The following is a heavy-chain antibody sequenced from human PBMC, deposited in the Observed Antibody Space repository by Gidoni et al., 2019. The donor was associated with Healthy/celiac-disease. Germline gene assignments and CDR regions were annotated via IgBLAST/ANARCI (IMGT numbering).Heavy chain of an antibody. Sequence: EVQLLESGGGLVQPGGSRRLPCAASGFPFSSYAMRWVRQAPGKGLEWVSAISGSGGSTYYADSMKGRFTISRDNSKNTLYLQMNSLRAEDTAVYYCAVIAVAGKGYYYYYMDVWGKGTTVTVSS. V-gene: IGHV3-23*01. CDR1: GFPFSSYA. D-gene: IGHD6-19*01. CDR2: ISGSGGST. J-gene: IGHJ6*03. CDR3: AVIAVAGKGYYYYYMDV.